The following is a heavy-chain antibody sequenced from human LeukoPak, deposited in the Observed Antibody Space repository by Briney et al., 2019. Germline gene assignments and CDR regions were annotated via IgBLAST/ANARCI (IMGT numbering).Heavy chain of an antibody. Sequence: ASVKVSCKASGYTFTSYGISWVRQAPGQGLEWMGWISAYNGNTNYAQKLQGRVTMTTDTSTSTAYMELRSLRSDDTAVYYCARMASRVHTMIVVVDLNFDYWGQGTLVTVSS. D-gene: IGHD3-22*01. V-gene: IGHV1-18*01. J-gene: IGHJ4*02. CDR3: ARMASRVHTMIVVVDLNFDY. CDR1: GYTFTSYG. CDR2: ISAYNGNT.